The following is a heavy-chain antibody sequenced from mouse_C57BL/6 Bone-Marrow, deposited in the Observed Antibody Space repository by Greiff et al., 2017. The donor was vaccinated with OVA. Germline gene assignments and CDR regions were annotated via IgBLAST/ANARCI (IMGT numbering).Heavy chain of an antibody. D-gene: IGHD2-1*01. CDR3: ARREVDLLPFAY. CDR1: GYTFTEYT. J-gene: IGHJ3*01. CDR2: FYPGSGSI. V-gene: IGHV1-62-2*01. Sequence: VVKPGASVKLSCKASGYTFTEYTIHWVKQRSGQGLAWIGWFYPGSGSIKYNEKFKDKATLTADKSSSTVYMELSRLTSEDSAVYFCARREVDLLPFAYWGQGTLVTVSA.